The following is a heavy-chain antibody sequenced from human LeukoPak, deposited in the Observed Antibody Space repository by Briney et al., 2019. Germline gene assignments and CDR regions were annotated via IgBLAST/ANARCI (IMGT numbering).Heavy chain of an antibody. J-gene: IGHJ5*02. V-gene: IGHV3-74*01. CDR2: IYSDGRRT. Sequence: PGGSLRLSCAASGFSFSSNWMHWVRQAPGKGLVWVSRIYSDGRRTDYADSVKGRFTISGDSAKNTLYLEMTGLRAEDTAVYYCARAMPHDNWFNPWGQGSLVTVSS. D-gene: IGHD2-2*01. CDR1: GFSFSSNW. CDR3: ARAMPHDNWFNP.